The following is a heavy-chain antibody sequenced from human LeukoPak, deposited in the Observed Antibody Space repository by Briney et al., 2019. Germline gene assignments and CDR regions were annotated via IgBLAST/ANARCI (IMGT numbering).Heavy chain of an antibody. D-gene: IGHD2-15*01. CDR2: ISYDGSNK. J-gene: IGHJ4*02. CDR3: ARVDGSGGSLQMNY. CDR1: GFTFSSYA. Sequence: GGSLRLSCAASGFTFSSYAMHWVRQAPGKGLEWVAVISYDGSNKYYADSVKGRFTISRDNSKNTLYLQMNSLRAEDTAVYYCARVDGSGGSLQMNYWGQGTLVTVSS. V-gene: IGHV3-30-3*01.